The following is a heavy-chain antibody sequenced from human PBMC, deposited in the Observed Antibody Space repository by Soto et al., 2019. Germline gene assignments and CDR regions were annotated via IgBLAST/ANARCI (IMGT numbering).Heavy chain of an antibody. CDR1: GFTFSSYA. CDR3: AREGVIVVVPFDY. V-gene: IGHV3-30-3*01. Sequence: QVQLVESGGGVVQPGRSLRLSCAASGFTFSSYAMHWVRQAPGKGLEWVAVISYDGSNKYYADSVKGRFTISRDNSKNTLYLQMNSLRAEDTAGYYCAREGVIVVVPFDYWGQGTLVTVSS. J-gene: IGHJ4*02. CDR2: ISYDGSNK. D-gene: IGHD3-22*01.